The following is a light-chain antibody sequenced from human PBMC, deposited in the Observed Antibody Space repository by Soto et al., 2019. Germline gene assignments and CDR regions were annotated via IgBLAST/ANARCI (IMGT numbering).Light chain of an antibody. CDR2: FGS. J-gene: IGKJ5*01. Sequence: GRAASYFCVSSAILLYNNTYNYLDWYVQKPGQSPQLLIYFGSNRAPGVPDRFSGSGSGTDFTLKINRVEAEDVGTYYCMQALQSLTFCQGARLEVK. CDR3: MQALQSLT. CDR1: AILLYNNTYNY. V-gene: IGKV2-28*01.